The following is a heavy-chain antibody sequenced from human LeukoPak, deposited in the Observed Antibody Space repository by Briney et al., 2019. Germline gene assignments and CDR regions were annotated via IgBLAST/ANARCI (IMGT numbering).Heavy chain of an antibody. D-gene: IGHD3-10*01. V-gene: IGHV3-66*01. J-gene: IGHJ4*02. Sequence: GGSLRLSCAASGFTVSSNYMSWARQAPGKGLEWVSVIYSGGSTYYADSVKGRFTIPRDNSKNPLSLQMNSLRAEDTAVYYCAREPPKGYGSGSLDYWGQGTLVTVSS. CDR3: AREPPKGYGSGSLDY. CDR2: IYSGGST. CDR1: GFTVSSNY.